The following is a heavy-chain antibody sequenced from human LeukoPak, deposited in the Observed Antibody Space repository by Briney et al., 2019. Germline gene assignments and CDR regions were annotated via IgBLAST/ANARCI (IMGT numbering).Heavy chain of an antibody. CDR1: GFTFSRYA. D-gene: IGHD3-10*01. Sequence: GGSLRLSCSASGFTFSRYAMHWVRQAPGKGLEYVSAISSNGGSTYYADSVKGRFTISRDNSKNTLYLQMSSLRTEDTAVYYCVKDGSGSYYTYYFDCWGQGTLVTVSS. CDR2: ISSNGGST. CDR3: VKDGSGSYYTYYFDC. V-gene: IGHV3-64D*06. J-gene: IGHJ4*02.